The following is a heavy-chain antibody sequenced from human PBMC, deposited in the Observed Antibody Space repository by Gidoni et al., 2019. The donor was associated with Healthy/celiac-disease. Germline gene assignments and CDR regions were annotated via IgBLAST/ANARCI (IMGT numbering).Heavy chain of an antibody. J-gene: IGHJ3*02. CDR3: ARSRDSSFAFDI. CDR1: GGSISSGGYY. D-gene: IGHD3-22*01. V-gene: IGHV4-31*01. Sequence: QVQLQESGPGLVKPSQTLSLTCTVSGGSISSGGYYWSWIRQHPGKGLEWIGYIYYSGSTYYNPSLKSLVTISVDTSKNQFSLKLSSVTAADTAVYYCARSRDSSFAFDIWGQGTMVTVSS. CDR2: IYYSGST.